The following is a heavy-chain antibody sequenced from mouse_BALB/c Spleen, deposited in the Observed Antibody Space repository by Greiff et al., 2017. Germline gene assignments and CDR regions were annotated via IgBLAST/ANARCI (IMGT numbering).Heavy chain of an antibody. D-gene: IGHD1-1*01. V-gene: IGHV5-12-1*01. CDR3: ARHGGYYGSSHLFAY. CDR1: GFAFSSYD. CDR2: ISSGGGST. J-gene: IGHJ3*01. Sequence: DVKLVESGGGLVKPGGSLKLSCAASGFAFSSYDMSWVRQTPEKRLEWVAYISSGGGSTYYPDTVKGRFTISRDNAKNTLYLQMSSLKSEDTAMYYCARHGGYYGSSHLFAYWGQGTLVTVSA.